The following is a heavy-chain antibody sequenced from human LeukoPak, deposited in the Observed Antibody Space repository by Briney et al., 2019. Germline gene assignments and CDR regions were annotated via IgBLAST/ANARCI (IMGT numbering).Heavy chain of an antibody. CDR2: ISSGGSLI. CDR3: ARDMVAISGVVTYDY. Sequence: PGGSLRLSCAASGFTFSTYNMNWVSQAPGKGLEWVSSISSGGSLIYYADSVKGRFTISRDNAKNSLYLQMNSLRAEDTAVYYCARDMVAISGVVTYDYWGQGTLVTVSS. V-gene: IGHV3-48*01. CDR1: GFTFSTYN. D-gene: IGHD3-3*01. J-gene: IGHJ4*02.